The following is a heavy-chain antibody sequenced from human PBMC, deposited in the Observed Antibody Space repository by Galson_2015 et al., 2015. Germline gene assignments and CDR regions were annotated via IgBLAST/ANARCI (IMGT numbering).Heavy chain of an antibody. D-gene: IGHD4-17*01. V-gene: IGHV3-9*01. J-gene: IGHJ6*02. Sequence: SLRLSCAASGFTFDDYAMHWVRQAPGKGLEWVSGISWNSGSIGYADSVKGRFTISRDNAKNSLYLQMNSLRAEDTALYYCAKDRGDGDLPTVPYGMDVWGQGTTVTVSS. CDR2: ISWNSGSI. CDR1: GFTFDDYA. CDR3: AKDRGDGDLPTVPYGMDV.